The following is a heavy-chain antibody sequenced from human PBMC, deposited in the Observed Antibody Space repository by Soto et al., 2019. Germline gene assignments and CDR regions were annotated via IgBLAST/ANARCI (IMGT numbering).Heavy chain of an antibody. J-gene: IGHJ5*02. Sequence: EVQLVESGGGLIQPGGSLRLSCAASGFTVSSNYMSWVRQAPGKGLEWVSVIYSGGSTYYADSVKGRFTISRDNSKNTLSLQMNSLRAEDTAVYYCARGPAYYYDSSGWLSSWGQGTLVTVSS. CDR1: GFTVSSNY. D-gene: IGHD3-22*01. CDR2: IYSGGST. V-gene: IGHV3-53*01. CDR3: ARGPAYYYDSSGWLSS.